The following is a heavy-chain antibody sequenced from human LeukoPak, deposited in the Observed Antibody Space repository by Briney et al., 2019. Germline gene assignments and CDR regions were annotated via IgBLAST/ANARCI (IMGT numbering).Heavy chain of an antibody. CDR1: GGSISSYY. CDR2: IYTSAST. Sequence: SETLSLTCTVSGGSISSYYWSWIRQPPGKGLEWIGYIYTSASTNYNPSLKSRVTISVDTSKNQCSLKLSSVTAADTAVYYCARHGGLTKYNWFDPWGQGTLVTVSS. J-gene: IGHJ5*02. CDR3: ARHGGLTKYNWFDP. D-gene: IGHD3-3*01. V-gene: IGHV4-4*09.